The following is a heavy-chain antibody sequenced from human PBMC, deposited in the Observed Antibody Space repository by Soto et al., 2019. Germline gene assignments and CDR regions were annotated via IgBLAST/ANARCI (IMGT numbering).Heavy chain of an antibody. J-gene: IGHJ4*02. CDR2: IYHSGST. V-gene: IGHV4-30-2*01. CDR3: ARHVHSSGNEAFDY. D-gene: IGHD1-1*01. Sequence: PSETLSLTCAVSGGSISSGGYSWSWIRQPPGKGLEWIGYIYHSGSTYYNPSLKSRVTISVDKSKNQFSLSLSSATAADTAVYYCARHVHSSGNEAFDYWGQGTLVTVSS. CDR1: GGSISSGGYS.